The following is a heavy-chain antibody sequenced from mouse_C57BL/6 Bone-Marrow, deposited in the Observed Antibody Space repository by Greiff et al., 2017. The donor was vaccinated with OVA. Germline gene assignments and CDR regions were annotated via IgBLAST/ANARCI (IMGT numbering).Heavy chain of an antibody. CDR1: GFTFSSYG. CDR2: ISSGGSYT. D-gene: IGHD2-1*01. Sequence: DVMLVESGGDLVKPGGSLKLSCAASGFTFSSYGMSWVRQTPDKRLEWVATISSGGSYTYYPDSVKGRFTISRDNAKNTLYLQMSSLKSEDTAMYYCAREGIYYGNYWGQGTTLTVSS. J-gene: IGHJ2*01. V-gene: IGHV5-6*02. CDR3: AREGIYYGNY.